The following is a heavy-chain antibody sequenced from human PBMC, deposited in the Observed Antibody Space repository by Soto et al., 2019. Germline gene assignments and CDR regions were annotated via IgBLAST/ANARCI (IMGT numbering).Heavy chain of an antibody. D-gene: IGHD2-15*01. CDR2: ISWNGGST. J-gene: IGHJ6*02. CDR3: ARDHCSGGNCQRYYYYGMDV. Sequence: GGSLRLSCAASGFTFDDYGMSWVRQAPGKGLEWVSGISWNGGSTGYADSVKGRFTISRDNAKNSLYLQMNSLRAEDTALYYCARDHCSGGNCQRYYYYGMDVWGQGTTVTVSS. CDR1: GFTFDDYG. V-gene: IGHV3-20*04.